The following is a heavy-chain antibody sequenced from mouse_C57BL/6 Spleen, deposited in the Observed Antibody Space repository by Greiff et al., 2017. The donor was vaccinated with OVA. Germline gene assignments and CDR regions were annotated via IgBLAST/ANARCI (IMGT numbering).Heavy chain of an antibody. Sequence: QVQLQQPGTELVKPGASVRLSCKASGYTFTSYWMHWVKQRPGQGLEWIGNINPSNGGTNYNEKFKSKATLTVDKSSSTAYMQISSLTSEDSAVYYCAREDYYGSRYFDVWGTGTTVTVSS. CDR1: GYTFTSYW. V-gene: IGHV1-53*01. D-gene: IGHD1-1*01. J-gene: IGHJ1*03. CDR2: INPSNGGT. CDR3: AREDYYGSRYFDV.